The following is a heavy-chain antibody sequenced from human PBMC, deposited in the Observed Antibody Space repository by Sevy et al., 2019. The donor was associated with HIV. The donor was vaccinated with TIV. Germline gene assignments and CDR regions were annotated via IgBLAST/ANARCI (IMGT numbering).Heavy chain of an antibody. D-gene: IGHD3-22*01. V-gene: IGHV3-11*04. Sequence: GGSLRLSCAASGFNLTDYYINWIRQAPGKGLEWVSYISSSGSTIYYADSVKGRFTISRDNAKNSLYLQMNSLRAEDTAVYYCARDLTYYDSSGYAYWGQGTLVTVS. CDR2: ISSSGSTI. CDR1: GFNLTDYY. CDR3: ARDLTYYDSSGYAY. J-gene: IGHJ4*02.